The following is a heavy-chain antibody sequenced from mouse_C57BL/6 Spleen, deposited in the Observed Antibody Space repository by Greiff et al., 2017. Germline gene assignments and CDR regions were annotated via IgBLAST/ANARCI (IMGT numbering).Heavy chain of an antibody. J-gene: IGHJ1*03. Sequence: QVQLQQPGAELVKPGASVQLSCKASGYTFTSYWMQWVKQRPGQGLEWIGEIDPSDSDTNYNQKFKGKATLTVDTSSSTAYMQLSSLTSEDSAVYDCARREGFITTVVAFYWYFDVWGTGTTVTVSS. V-gene: IGHV1-50*01. D-gene: IGHD1-1*01. CDR3: ARREGFITTVVAFYWYFDV. CDR1: GYTFTSYW. CDR2: IDPSDSDT.